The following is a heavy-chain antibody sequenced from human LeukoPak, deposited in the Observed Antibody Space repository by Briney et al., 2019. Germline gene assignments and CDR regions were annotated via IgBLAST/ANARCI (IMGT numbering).Heavy chain of an antibody. Sequence: SETVSLTCAVYGGSFSAYYWSWIRQPPGKGLEWIGEINHSGSTNYNPSLKSRVTISVDRSKNQFSLKLSSVTAADTAVYSCASRHDSGPYWGQGTLVTVST. V-gene: IGHV4-34*01. D-gene: IGHD4-17*01. CDR3: ASRHDSGPY. CDR1: GGSFSAYY. CDR2: INHSGST. J-gene: IGHJ4*02.